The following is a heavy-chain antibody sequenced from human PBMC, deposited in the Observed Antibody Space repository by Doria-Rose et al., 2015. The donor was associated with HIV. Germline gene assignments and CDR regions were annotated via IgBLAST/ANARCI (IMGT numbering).Heavy chain of an antibody. D-gene: IGHD6-13*01. CDR3: ARIHSLSSSSLGH. J-gene: IGHJ4*02. V-gene: IGHV1-3*01. CDR2: LNVGNGDT. Sequence: QRLEWMGWLNVGNGDTRYSRKFQDRVTITGDTSANTGYMALSSLRSEDTAVYYCARIHSLSSSSLGHWGQGTLVTVSS.